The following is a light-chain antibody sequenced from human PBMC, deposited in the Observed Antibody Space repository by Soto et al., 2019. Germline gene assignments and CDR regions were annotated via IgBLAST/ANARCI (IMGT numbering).Light chain of an antibody. V-gene: IGLV2-14*03. J-gene: IGLJ2*01. CDR1: SSDVGGYNF. Sequence: QSALTQPASVSGSPGQSITISCTGTSSDVGGYNFVSWYQHHPGKAPKLMIYDVTDRPSGISDRFSGSKSGNTASLTISGLQTDDEADYYCSSYSIGSTLVLFGGGTKLTVL. CDR3: SSYSIGSTLVL. CDR2: DVT.